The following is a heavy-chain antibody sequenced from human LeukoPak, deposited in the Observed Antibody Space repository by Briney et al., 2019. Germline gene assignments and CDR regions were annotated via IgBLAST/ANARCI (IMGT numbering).Heavy chain of an antibody. CDR3: AKLTSASGAYGVDV. CDR2: ISGSGGSK. V-gene: IGHV3-23*01. CDR1: GFTFSSYA. Sequence: PGGSLRLSCAPSGFTFSSYAMNWVRQAPGKGLEWVSTISGSGGSKHYADSVEGRFTISRDNSKNTVYLQMNSLRAEDTAIYYCAKLTSASGAYGVDVWGQGTTVTVSS. D-gene: IGHD3-10*01. J-gene: IGHJ6*02.